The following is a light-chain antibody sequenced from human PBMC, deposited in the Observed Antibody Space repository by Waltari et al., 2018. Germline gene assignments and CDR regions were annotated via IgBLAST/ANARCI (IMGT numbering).Light chain of an antibody. Sequence: QSALAQPPSASGSPGQSVTISCTGTSSDVGGYNYVSWYQQHPGKAPKLMIYEVSKRPSGVPDRFSGSKSGNTASLTVSGLRAEDEAAYYCSSYAGSNFVVFGGGTKVTVL. V-gene: IGLV2-8*01. J-gene: IGLJ2*01. CDR2: EVS. CDR3: SSYAGSNFVV. CDR1: SSDVGGYNY.